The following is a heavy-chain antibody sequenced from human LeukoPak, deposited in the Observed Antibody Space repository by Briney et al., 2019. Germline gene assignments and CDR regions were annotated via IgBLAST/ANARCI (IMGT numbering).Heavy chain of an antibody. CDR1: GFVFEDYA. V-gene: IGHV3-23*01. J-gene: IGHJ4*02. D-gene: IGHD1-26*01. CDR3: AKGDTTWELPHDY. CDR2: ISGSGGST. Sequence: GGSLRLSCVVSGFVFEDYAMHWVRQVPGKGLEWVSAISGSGGSTYYADSVKGRFTISRDNSKNTLYLQMNSLRAEDTAVYYCAKGDTTWELPHDYWGQGTLVTVSS.